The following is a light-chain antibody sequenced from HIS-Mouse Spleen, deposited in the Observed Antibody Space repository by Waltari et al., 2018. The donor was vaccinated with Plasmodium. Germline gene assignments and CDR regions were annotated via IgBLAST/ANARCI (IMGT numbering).Light chain of an antibody. V-gene: IGLV2-8*01. CDR3: SSYAGSNNLV. J-gene: IGLJ2*01. CDR2: EVS. Sequence: QSALTQPPSASGSPGQSVTISCTGTSSDVGGYNYVSWYQQHPGKVPKLMMYEVSKRPSGVPDRFAGSKSGNTASLTVSGLQAEEEADYYCSSYAGSNNLVFGGGTKLTVL. CDR1: SSDVGGYNY.